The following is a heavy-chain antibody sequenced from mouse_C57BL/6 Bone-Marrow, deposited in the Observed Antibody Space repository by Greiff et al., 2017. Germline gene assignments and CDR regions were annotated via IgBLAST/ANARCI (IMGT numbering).Heavy chain of an antibody. V-gene: IGHV1-55*01. CDR3: ARPYYSNYWYFDV. Sequence: QVQLQQPGAELVKPGASVKMSCKASGYTFTSYWITWVKQRPGQGLEWIGDIYPGSGSTNYNEKFQSKATLTVDTSSSTAYIQLSSLTAEDAAVYYCARPYYSNYWYFDVWGTGTTVTVSS. J-gene: IGHJ1*03. CDR2: IYPGSGST. D-gene: IGHD2-5*01. CDR1: GYTFTSYW.